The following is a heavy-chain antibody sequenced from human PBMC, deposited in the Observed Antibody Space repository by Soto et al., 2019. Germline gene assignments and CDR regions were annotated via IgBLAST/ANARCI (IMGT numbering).Heavy chain of an antibody. CDR3: ASDWDRGVGSYLCKFDL. CDR1: GFALTPYA. V-gene: IGHV3-30-3*01. D-gene: IGHD2-15*01. J-gene: IGHJ2*01. CDR2: ISYDGSYR. Sequence: QEQLVESGGGVVQPGRPLRLSCAASGFALTPYAMHWVRQAPGKGLEWVAIISYDGSYRSYGDSVKGRFTISRDHSENSLYLQMDTLRSDDTAVYSCASDWDRGVGSYLCKFDLWGRGTLVTVSS.